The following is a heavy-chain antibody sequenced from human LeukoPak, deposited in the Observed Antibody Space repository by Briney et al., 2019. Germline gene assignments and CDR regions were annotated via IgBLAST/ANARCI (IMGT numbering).Heavy chain of an antibody. V-gene: IGHV4-34*01. CDR3: ARGPITEDATFHSPNA. CDR1: GVSFSGQY. D-gene: IGHD1-14*01. J-gene: IGHJ5*02. Sequence: PSETLSLTCAVSGVSFSGQYWSWLRQPPGKGLEWVGEITERGSTNYNPSLKSRVTISGDTSKTHFPLKVSSVTAADTALSYCARGPITEDATFHSPNAWGQGTLVTVSS. CDR2: ITERGST.